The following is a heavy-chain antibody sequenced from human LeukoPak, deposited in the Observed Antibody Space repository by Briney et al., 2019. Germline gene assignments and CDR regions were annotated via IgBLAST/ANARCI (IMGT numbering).Heavy chain of an antibody. V-gene: IGHV4-39*01. CDR2: IHYLGST. Sequence: PSETLSLTCTVSGGSISSSSYYWGWIRQPPGKGLEWIGSIHYLGSTYYNPSLKTRVTISVDTSKNQFSLRLSSVTAADRAVYYCARRYCSGTNCYFFDYWGQGTLVTVSS. CDR3: ARRYCSGTNCYFFDY. CDR1: GGSISSSSYY. J-gene: IGHJ4*02. D-gene: IGHD2-15*01.